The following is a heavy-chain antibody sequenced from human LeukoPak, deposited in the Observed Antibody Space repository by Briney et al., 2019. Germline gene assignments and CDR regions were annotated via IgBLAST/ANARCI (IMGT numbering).Heavy chain of an antibody. J-gene: IGHJ4*02. D-gene: IGHD6-19*01. V-gene: IGHV1-2*02. CDR3: ARKGGDSSGWFTRIDYFDY. CDR1: GYTFTGYY. CDR2: INPNSGGT. Sequence: GASVKVSCKASGYTFTGYYMHWVRQAPGQGPEWMGWINPNSGGTNYAQKFQGRVTMTRDTSISTAYMELSRLRSDDTAVYYCARKGGDSSGWFTRIDYFDYWGQGTLVTVSS.